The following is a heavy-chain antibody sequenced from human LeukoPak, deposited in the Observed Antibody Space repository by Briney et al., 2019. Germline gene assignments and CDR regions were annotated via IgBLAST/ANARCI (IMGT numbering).Heavy chain of an antibody. CDR3: ARRLSVSSGYYGRFDY. D-gene: IGHD3-22*01. V-gene: IGHV1-69*04. Sequence: SVKVSCKASGGTFSSYAISWVRQAPGQGLEWMGRIIPIFGIANYAQKFQGRVTITADKSTSTAYMELGSLRSEDTAVYYCARRLSVSSGYYGRFDYWGQGTLVTVSS. J-gene: IGHJ4*02. CDR1: GGTFSSYA. CDR2: IIPIFGIA.